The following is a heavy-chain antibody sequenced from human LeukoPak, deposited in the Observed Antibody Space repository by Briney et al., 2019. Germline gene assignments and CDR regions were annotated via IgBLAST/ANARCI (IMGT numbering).Heavy chain of an antibody. CDR1: GLTFSSYA. Sequence: PGVSLRLSCAASGLTFSSYAMSWVRQAPGKGLEWVSAISGSGGSTDYADSVKGRFTISRDNSKNTLYLQMNSLRAEDTAVYYCAKIQGYCSGGSCYPYFDYWGQGTLVTVSS. D-gene: IGHD2-15*01. CDR2: ISGSGGST. V-gene: IGHV3-23*01. CDR3: AKIQGYCSGGSCYPYFDY. J-gene: IGHJ4*02.